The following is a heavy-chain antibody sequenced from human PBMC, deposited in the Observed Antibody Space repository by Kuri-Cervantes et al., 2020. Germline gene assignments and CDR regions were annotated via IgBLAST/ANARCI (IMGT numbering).Heavy chain of an antibody. J-gene: IGHJ4*02. D-gene: IGHD3-22*01. CDR1: GFIFDDYT. Sequence: GESLKISCAASGFIFDDYTMHWVRQAPGKGLEWVSLISWNGGSTYYADSVKGRFTISRDNAKNSLYLQMNSLRAEDTALYYCVEAKESFYDSSPDYWGQGTLVTVSS. V-gene: IGHV3-43*01. CDR3: VEAKESFYDSSPDY. CDR2: ISWNGGST.